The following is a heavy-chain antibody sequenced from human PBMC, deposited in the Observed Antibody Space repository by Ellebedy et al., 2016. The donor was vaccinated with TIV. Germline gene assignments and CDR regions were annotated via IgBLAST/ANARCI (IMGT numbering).Heavy chain of an antibody. CDR3: AREDDILTGQLDY. CDR2: IWFDGSHT. V-gene: IGHV3-33*08. D-gene: IGHD3-9*01. CDR1: GFTFGSLG. J-gene: IGHJ4*02. Sequence: GESLKISCAASGFTFGSLGMHWVRQAPGKGLEWVAVIWFDGSHTYYVDSVKGRFTISRDNSKNTLYLQMNSLRAEDTAVYYCAREDDILTGQLDYWGQGTLVTVSS.